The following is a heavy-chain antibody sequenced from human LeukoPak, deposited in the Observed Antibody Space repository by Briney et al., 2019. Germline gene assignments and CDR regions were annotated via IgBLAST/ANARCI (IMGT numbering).Heavy chain of an antibody. D-gene: IGHD5-18*01. J-gene: IGHJ4*02. V-gene: IGHV3-9*01. CDR3: AKNGGGPRGYTYGYSDY. CDR2: ISWNSGNI. Sequence: GGSLRLSCAASGCTFDDYAMHWVRQAPGKGLEWVSGISWNSGNIGYADSVKGRFTISRDSAKNSLYLQMNSLRAEDTALYYCAKNGGGPRGYTYGYSDYWGQGALVTVSS. CDR1: GCTFDDYA.